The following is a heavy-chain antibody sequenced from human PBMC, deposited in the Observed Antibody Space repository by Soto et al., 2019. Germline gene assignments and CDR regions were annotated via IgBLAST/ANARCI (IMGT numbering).Heavy chain of an antibody. Sequence: QVQLVQSGAEVKKPGASVKVSCKASGYTFTRYGISWVQQAPGQGLEWMGWISAYNGNTNYAQKLQGRVTMTTDTSTSTTYMELRSLRSDDTAVYYCARHNPMTTVTMDQKSKYYYYGMVVCGQGTTVTVSS. CDR2: ISAYNGNT. CDR3: ARHNPMTTVTMDQKSKYYYYGMVV. D-gene: IGHD4-17*01. CDR1: GYTFTRYG. J-gene: IGHJ6*02. V-gene: IGHV1-18*01.